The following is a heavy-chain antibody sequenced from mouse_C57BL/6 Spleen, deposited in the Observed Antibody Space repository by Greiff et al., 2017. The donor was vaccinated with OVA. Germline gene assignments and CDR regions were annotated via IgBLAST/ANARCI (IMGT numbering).Heavy chain of an antibody. J-gene: IGHJ1*03. D-gene: IGHD1-1*01. CDR1: GFTFSSCA. V-gene: IGHV5-4*01. CDR2: ISDGGGYT. Sequence: EVQGVESGGGLVKPGGSLTLSCAASGFTFSSCAMSWFRQTPEKRLEWVATISDGGGYTYYPDNVKGRCTITRDNAKNNLYLQMSQLKSEATAVYYCARDEGRSDDWYFDDWGTGTTVTVSS. CDR3: ARDEGRSDDWYFDD.